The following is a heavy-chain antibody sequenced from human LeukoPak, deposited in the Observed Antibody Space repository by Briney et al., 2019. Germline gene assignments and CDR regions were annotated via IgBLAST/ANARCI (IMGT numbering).Heavy chain of an antibody. D-gene: IGHD2-2*01. CDR1: GFTFSSTW. CDR2: ISGSGGST. J-gene: IGHJ6*02. Sequence: GGSLRLSCAASGFTFSSTWMTWVRQAPGKGLEWVSGISGSGGSTNYADSVKGRFTISRDNSKNTLYLQMNSLRAEDTAVYYCAKPPAPYYYYGMDVWGQGTTVTVSS. CDR3: AKPPAPYYYYGMDV. V-gene: IGHV3-23*01.